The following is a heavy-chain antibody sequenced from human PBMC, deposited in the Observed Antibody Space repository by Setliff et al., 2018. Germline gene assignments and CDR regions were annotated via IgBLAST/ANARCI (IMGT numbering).Heavy chain of an antibody. Sequence: PSETLSLTCTVSGGSISSHYWSWIRQPPGKGLEWIGSIYYSGSTNYNPSLKSRVTISVDTSKNQVSLKLSSVTAADTAVYYCARVWPVLRYFDWSIDDWGQGTLVTVSS. J-gene: IGHJ4*02. D-gene: IGHD3-9*01. CDR3: ARVWPVLRYFDWSIDD. CDR1: GGSISSHY. CDR2: IYYSGST. V-gene: IGHV4-59*11.